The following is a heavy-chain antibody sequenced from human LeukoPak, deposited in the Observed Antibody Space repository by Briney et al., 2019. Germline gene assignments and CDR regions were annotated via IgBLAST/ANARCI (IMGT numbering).Heavy chain of an antibody. CDR3: VSGSGWNDAFDF. CDR2: IHYSGRT. D-gene: IGHD6-19*01. V-gene: IGHV4-59*01. CDR1: AGSISGFH. J-gene: IGHJ3*01. Sequence: SETLSLTCTVSAGSISGFHWSWIRQPPGKGLEWIAYIHYSGRTNYNPSLKSRVTISLDTSRNQFSLKMSSVTAADTAVYYCVSGSGWNDAFDFWGQGTMVTVSS.